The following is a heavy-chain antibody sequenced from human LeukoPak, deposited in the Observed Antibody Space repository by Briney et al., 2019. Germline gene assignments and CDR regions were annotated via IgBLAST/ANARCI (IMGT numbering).Heavy chain of an antibody. CDR1: GFIFSDFD. CDR2: ISTGSRTI. CDR3: VRQVNDYYGGKSGLDY. Sequence: GGSLRLSCAASGFIFSDFDMNWVRQAPGKGLEWVSSISTGSRTISYADSVKGRFTIPRDSAKNSLYLQMNSLRDEDTAVYYCVRQVNDYYGGKSGLDYWGQGTPVTVSS. D-gene: IGHD4-23*01. J-gene: IGHJ4*02. V-gene: IGHV3-48*02.